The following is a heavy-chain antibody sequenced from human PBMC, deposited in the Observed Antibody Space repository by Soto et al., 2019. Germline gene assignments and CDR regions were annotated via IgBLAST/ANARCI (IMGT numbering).Heavy chain of an antibody. V-gene: IGHV4-59*01. CDR3: ARRRDGYTGVWFDP. D-gene: IGHD5-12*01. J-gene: IGHJ5*02. CDR1: GAPISFCY. Sequence: SETLSLTCTVSGAPISFCYWSWIRQPPGKGLEWIGHISYSGDTNYNPSLKSRVTISINRTENQFPLKLNSVTAADTAVYYCARRRDGYTGVWFDPWGQGTLVTVSS. CDR2: ISYSGDT.